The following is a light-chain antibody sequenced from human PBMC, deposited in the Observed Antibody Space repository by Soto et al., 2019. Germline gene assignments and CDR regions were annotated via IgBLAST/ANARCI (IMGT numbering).Light chain of an antibody. J-gene: IGKJ1*01. CDR1: QSLLYSSNNQNH. CDR3: QQYFSNLWT. Sequence: DILMSQSPDSLAVSLGERATINCKSSQSLLYSSNNQNHLAWYQQKPGQPPKLLLYWASTRESGVPDRFSGSGSGTDFTLTISSLQSEDVAVYYCQQYFSNLWTFGQGTRVEIK. CDR2: WAS. V-gene: IGKV4-1*01.